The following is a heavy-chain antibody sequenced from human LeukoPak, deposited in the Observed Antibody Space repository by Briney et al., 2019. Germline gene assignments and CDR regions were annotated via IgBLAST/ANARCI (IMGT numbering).Heavy chain of an antibody. CDR3: TRNLDTAMADY. CDR2: IRSKAYGGTT. V-gene: IGHV3-49*03. D-gene: IGHD5-18*01. CDR1: GFTFGDYA. Sequence: GGSLRLSCTASGFTFGDYAMSWFRRAPGKGLEWVGFIRSKAYGGTTEYAASVKGRFTISRDDSKSIAYLQMNSLKTEDTAVYYCTRNLDTAMADYWGQGTLVTVSS. J-gene: IGHJ4*02.